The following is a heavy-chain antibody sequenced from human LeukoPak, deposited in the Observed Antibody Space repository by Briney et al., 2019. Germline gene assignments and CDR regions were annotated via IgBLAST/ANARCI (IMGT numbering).Heavy chain of an antibody. J-gene: IGHJ4*02. CDR1: GFNFGTFW. CDR3: AMVHCSGGSCSFDY. V-gene: IGHV3-7*04. Sequence: GGSLILSCAASGFNFGTFWMSWLRQSPGRGLEWVANIKEDGGERYYVGSVKGRFTISRDNADNSLYLQMNSLRAEDTAVYYCAMVHCSGGSCSFDYWGQGTLVTVSS. CDR2: IKEDGGER. D-gene: IGHD2-15*01.